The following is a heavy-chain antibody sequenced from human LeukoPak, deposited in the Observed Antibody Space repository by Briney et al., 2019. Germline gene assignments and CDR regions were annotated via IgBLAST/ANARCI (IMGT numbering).Heavy chain of an antibody. J-gene: IGHJ4*02. Sequence: GASVTVSCKASGYTFTSYAMHWVRQAPGQRLEWMGWINAGNGNTKYSQKFQGRVTITRDTSASTAYMELSSLRSEDTAVYYCARDYYGSGSYQDYWGQGTLVTVSS. CDR1: GYTFTSYA. V-gene: IGHV1-3*01. D-gene: IGHD3-10*01. CDR2: INAGNGNT. CDR3: ARDYYGSGSYQDY.